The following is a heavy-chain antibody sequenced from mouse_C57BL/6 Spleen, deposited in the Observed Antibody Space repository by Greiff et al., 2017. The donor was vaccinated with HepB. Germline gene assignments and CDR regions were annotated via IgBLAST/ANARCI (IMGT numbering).Heavy chain of an antibody. Sequence: VQLQQSGPGLVQPSQSLSITCTVSGFSLTSYGVHWVRQSPGKGLEWLGVIWSGGSTDYNAAFISRLSISKDNSKSKVFFKMNSLQADDTAIYYCARTYYGSTFYAMDYWGQGTSVTVSS. D-gene: IGHD1-1*01. CDR1: GFSLTSYG. CDR3: ARTYYGSTFYAMDY. CDR2: IWSGGST. J-gene: IGHJ4*01. V-gene: IGHV2-2*01.